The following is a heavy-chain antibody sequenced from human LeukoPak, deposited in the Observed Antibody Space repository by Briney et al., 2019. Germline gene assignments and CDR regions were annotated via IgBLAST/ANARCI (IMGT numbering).Heavy chain of an antibody. CDR1: GYSLSELS. Sequence: ASVKVSCKVSGYSLSELSMHWVRQAPGKGLEWMGGFDPEDGETFYAQNFQGRVTMTLDTSTDTAYMELSSLRSEDTAVYYCARAPYGDYDYWGQGTLVTVSS. CDR3: ARAPYGDYDY. J-gene: IGHJ4*02. V-gene: IGHV1-24*01. D-gene: IGHD4-17*01. CDR2: FDPEDGET.